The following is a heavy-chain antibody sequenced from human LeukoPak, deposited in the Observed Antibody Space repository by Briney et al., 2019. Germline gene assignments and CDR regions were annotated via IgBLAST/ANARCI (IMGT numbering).Heavy chain of an antibody. V-gene: IGHV5-10-1*01. J-gene: IGHJ1*01. Sequence: GESLKISCKGSGYSFTSYWINWVRQMPGKGLEWMGRIDPSDSYTNYSPSFQGHVTMSTDKSISTAYLQWSSLKASDTAMYYCARRDSSGWSEYFQHWGQGTLSPSPQ. CDR1: GYSFTSYW. D-gene: IGHD3-22*01. CDR2: IDPSDSYT. CDR3: ARRDSSGWSEYFQH.